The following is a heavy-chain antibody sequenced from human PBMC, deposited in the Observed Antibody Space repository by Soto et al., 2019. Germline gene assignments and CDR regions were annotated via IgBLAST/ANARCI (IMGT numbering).Heavy chain of an antibody. CDR2: IHSSGTT. D-gene: IGHD1-7*01. CDR1: SGSINSFY. J-gene: IGHJ4*02. Sequence: SETLSLTCTVSSGSINSFYWAWMRQPAGKGLEWIGRIHSSGTTNYNPSLSSRVTMSVDPSKNQFSLRLTSVTAADTAVYYCARVRIIGTSYSYYWGQGILLTVS. CDR3: ARVRIIGTSYSYY. V-gene: IGHV4-4*07.